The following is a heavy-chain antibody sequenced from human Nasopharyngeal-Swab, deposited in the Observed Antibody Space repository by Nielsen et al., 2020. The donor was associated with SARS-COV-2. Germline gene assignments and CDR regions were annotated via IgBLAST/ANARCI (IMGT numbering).Heavy chain of an antibody. CDR2: IYYSGST. Sequence: SKTLSLTCAVPDYSISSSTWWGWTRQPPGKGLEWLGYIYYSGSTYYNPYLKSGVTMSVDTSKNQFSLKLSYVTAVDRAVYYCASITIFGVVIDYWGQGTLVTVSS. CDR1: DYSISSSTW. CDR3: ASITIFGVVIDY. J-gene: IGHJ4*02. V-gene: IGHV4-28*01. D-gene: IGHD3-3*01.